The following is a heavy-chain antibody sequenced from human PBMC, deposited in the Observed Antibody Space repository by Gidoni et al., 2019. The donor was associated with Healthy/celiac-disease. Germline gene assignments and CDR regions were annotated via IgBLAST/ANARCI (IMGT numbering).Heavy chain of an antibody. V-gene: IGHV3-23*01. J-gene: IGHJ4*02. Sequence: EVQLLESGGGLVQPGGSLRLSCAASGFTFSSYAMSWVRQAPGKGLEWVSAIRGIGGSTYYADSVKGRFTISRDNSKNTLYLQMNSLRAEDTAVYYCANSLRGYSYGYPDYWGQGTLVTVSS. D-gene: IGHD5-18*01. CDR2: IRGIGGST. CDR3: ANSLRGYSYGYPDY. CDR1: GFTFSSYA.